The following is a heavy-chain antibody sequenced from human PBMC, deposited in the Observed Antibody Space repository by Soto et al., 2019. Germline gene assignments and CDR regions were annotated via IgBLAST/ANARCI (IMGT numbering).Heavy chain of an antibody. J-gene: IGHJ6*01. CDR3: ATVAGGSRDGYNWNGLGV. D-gene: IGHD1-1*01. CDR1: GGTYSSDP. V-gene: IGHV1-69*01. CDR2: IIPIFGTA. Sequence: SVKGSRKASGGTYSSDPISWVRQETEQGLEWMGGIIPIFGTAHYAQKFQGRVTITADESTSTAYMELSSLRSEDKAVYYCATVAGGSRDGYNWNGLGVWAEAPTVT.